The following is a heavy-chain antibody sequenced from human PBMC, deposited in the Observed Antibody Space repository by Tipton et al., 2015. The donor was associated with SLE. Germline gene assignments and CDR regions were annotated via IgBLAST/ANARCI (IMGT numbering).Heavy chain of an antibody. V-gene: IGHV4-59*01. D-gene: IGHD1-14*01. CDR1: GGSISSYY. Sequence: TLSLTCTVSGGSISSYYWSWIRQPPGKGLEWIGYIYYSGSTNYNPSLKSRVTISVDTSKNQFSLKLSSVTAADTAVYYCARGNHVLGTSMDVWGKGTTVTVSS. J-gene: IGHJ6*03. CDR3: ARGNHVLGTSMDV. CDR2: IYYSGST.